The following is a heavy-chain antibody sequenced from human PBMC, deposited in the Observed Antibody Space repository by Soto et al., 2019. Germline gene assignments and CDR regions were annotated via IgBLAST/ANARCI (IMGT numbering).Heavy chain of an antibody. CDR2: IIPVFGTT. D-gene: IGHD3-10*01. J-gene: IGHJ4*02. Sequence: QVQLVQYGAELKKPGSSVKVSCKASGDTFSGYPINWVRQAPGEGLEWMGRIIPVFGTTNDAQRFEGRVTFTADESTNTAYMELRGLLSEDTAVYYCARDGGFGDLKYWGPGTLVTVSS. CDR3: ARDGGFGDLKY. V-gene: IGHV1-69*18. CDR1: GDTFSGYP.